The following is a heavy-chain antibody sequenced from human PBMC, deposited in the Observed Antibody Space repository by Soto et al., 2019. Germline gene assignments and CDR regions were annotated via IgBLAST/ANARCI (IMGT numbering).Heavy chain of an antibody. CDR1: GFTFSSYE. CDR2: ISSSGSTI. CDR3: ARGSRAAAYYYYYYGMDV. Sequence: SLRLSCAASGFTFSSYEMNWVRQAPGKGLEWVSYISSSGSTIYYADSVKGRFTISRDNAKNSLYLQMNSLRAEDTAVYYCARGSRAAAYYYYYYGMDVWGQGTTVTVSS. V-gene: IGHV3-48*03. D-gene: IGHD6-13*01. J-gene: IGHJ6*02.